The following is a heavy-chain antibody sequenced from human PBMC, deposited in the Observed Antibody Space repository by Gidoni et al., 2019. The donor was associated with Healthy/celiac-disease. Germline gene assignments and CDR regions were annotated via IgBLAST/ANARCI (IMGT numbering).Heavy chain of an antibody. Sequence: QVQLQQWGAGLLKPSETLSLTCAVYGGSFSGYYWSWIRQPPGKGLEWIGEINHSGSTNYNPSLKSRVTISVDTSKNQFSLKLSSVTAADTAVYYCASRGGSLSDYWGQGTLVTVSS. CDR2: INHSGST. CDR3: ASRGGSLSDY. V-gene: IGHV4-34*01. D-gene: IGHD3-16*01. J-gene: IGHJ4*02. CDR1: GGSFSGYY.